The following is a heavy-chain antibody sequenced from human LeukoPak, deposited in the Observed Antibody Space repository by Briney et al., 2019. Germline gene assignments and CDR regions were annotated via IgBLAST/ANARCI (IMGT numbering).Heavy chain of an antibody. CDR3: ASLAADYYYYGMDV. D-gene: IGHD6-19*01. CDR1: GGSISSYY. V-gene: IGHV4-59*01. Sequence: SETLSLTCTVSGGSISSYYWSWIRQPPGKGLEWIGYIYYSGSTNYNPSLKSRVTISVDTSKNQFSLKLSSATAADTAVYYCASLAADYYYYGMDVWGQGTTVTVSS. CDR2: IYYSGST. J-gene: IGHJ6*02.